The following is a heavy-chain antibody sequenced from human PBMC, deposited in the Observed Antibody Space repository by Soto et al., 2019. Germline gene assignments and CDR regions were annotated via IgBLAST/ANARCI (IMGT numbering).Heavy chain of an antibody. D-gene: IGHD1-20*01. J-gene: IGHJ3*02. CDR3: ATIGISDAFDI. Sequence: LGESLKISCKAPGNSFTNSWIGWVRQMPGRGLEWMGIMYPGDSDIRYSPSFEGQVTISADKSISTAYLQWRSLKASDTAMYYCATIGISDAFDIWGQGTVVTVSS. V-gene: IGHV5-51*01. CDR2: MYPGDSDI. CDR1: GNSFTNSW.